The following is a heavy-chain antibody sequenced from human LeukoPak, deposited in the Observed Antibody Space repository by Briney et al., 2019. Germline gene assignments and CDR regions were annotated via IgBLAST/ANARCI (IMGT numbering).Heavy chain of an antibody. D-gene: IGHD3-22*01. V-gene: IGHV3-30*18. CDR3: AKDFFMRIVVVITTTPLGY. CDR2: ISYDGSNK. CDR1: GFTFSSYG. Sequence: PGGSLRLSCAASGFTFSSYGMHWVRQAPGKGLEWVAVISYDGSNKYYADSVKGRFTISRDNSKNTLYLQMNSLRAEDTAVYYCAKDFFMRIVVVITTTPLGYWGQGTLVTVSS. J-gene: IGHJ4*02.